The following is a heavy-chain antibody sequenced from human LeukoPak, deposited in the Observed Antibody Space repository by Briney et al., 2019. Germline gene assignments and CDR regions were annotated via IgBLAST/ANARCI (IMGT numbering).Heavy chain of an antibody. Sequence: GGSLSLSCAASGFTFSSYSMNWVRQAPGKGLEWVSSISSSSSYIYYVASVKGRFTISRDNAKSSLYLQMNSLRAEDTAVYYCARDRITMVRGVVGSFDIWGQGTMVTVSS. CDR2: ISSSSSYI. D-gene: IGHD3-10*01. CDR1: GFTFSSYS. J-gene: IGHJ3*02. CDR3: ARDRITMVRGVVGSFDI. V-gene: IGHV3-21*01.